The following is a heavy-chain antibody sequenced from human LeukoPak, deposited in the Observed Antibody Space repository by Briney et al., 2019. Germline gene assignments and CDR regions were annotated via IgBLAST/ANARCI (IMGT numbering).Heavy chain of an antibody. D-gene: IGHD6-6*01. J-gene: IGHJ3*02. Sequence: GASVKVSCKASGYTFTSYYMHWVRQAPGQGLEWMGIINPSGGSTSYAQKFQGRVTMTRDMSTSTVYMELSSLRSEDTAVYYCASAGTARVAFDIWGQGTMVTVSS. V-gene: IGHV1-46*01. CDR1: GYTFTSYY. CDR3: ASAGTARVAFDI. CDR2: INPSGGST.